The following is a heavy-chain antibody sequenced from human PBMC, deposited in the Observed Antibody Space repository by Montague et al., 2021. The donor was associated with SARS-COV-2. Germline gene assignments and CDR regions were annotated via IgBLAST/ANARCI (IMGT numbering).Heavy chain of an antibody. Sequence: SETLSLTCAVYGGSFSGYFWSWIRQTPGRGLEWIGEINHGGTADYNPSLKSRVTLSVDTSKAQFSLILTSVTAADTAVYYCAREWGRGVDYFDPWGQGTLVTVSS. CDR3: AREWGRGVDYFDP. D-gene: IGHD4-11*01. CDR2: INHGGTA. J-gene: IGHJ5*02. V-gene: IGHV4-34*01. CDR1: GGSFSGYF.